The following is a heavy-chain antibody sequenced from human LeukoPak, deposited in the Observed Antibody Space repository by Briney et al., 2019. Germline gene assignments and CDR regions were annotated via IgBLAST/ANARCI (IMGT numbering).Heavy chain of an antibody. CDR3: ARRRAEGGSNGHYNWFDP. D-gene: IGHD6-13*01. CDR1: GFTFDDYG. V-gene: IGHV4-34*01. CDR2: INHSGST. Sequence: PGGSLRLSCAASGFTFDDYGMSWIRQPPGKGLEWIGEINHSGSTNYNPSLKSRVTISVDTSKNQFSLKLNSVTAADTAVYYCARRRAEGGSNGHYNWFDPWGQGTLVTVSS. J-gene: IGHJ5*02.